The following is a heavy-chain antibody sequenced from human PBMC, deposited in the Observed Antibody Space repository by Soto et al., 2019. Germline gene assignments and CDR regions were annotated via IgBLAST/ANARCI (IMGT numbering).Heavy chain of an antibody. V-gene: IGHV1-18*01. J-gene: IGHJ6*02. Sequence: GASVKVSCKASGYSFTSYGIALVRQAPGQGPXWMXXIXXYXGXXXYXXXVKGRVVMTTDISTNTVYLALRSLTSDDTAMYYCGRCRTDSYAMDVWGQGTTVTVSS. CDR3: GRCRTDSYAMDV. D-gene: IGHD2-8*02. CDR2: IXXYXGXX. CDR1: GYSFTSYG.